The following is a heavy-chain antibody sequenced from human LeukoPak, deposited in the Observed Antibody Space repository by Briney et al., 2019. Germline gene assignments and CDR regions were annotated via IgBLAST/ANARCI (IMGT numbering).Heavy chain of an antibody. CDR2: IYYSGST. V-gene: IGHV4-59*01. J-gene: IGHJ6*02. D-gene: IGHD3-10*01. CDR1: GGSISSYY. CDR3: ARHKGRITMVRGRMWYYGMDV. Sequence: SETLSLTCTVSGGSISSYYWSWIRQPPGKGLEWIGYIYYSGSTNYNPSLKSRVTISVDTSKNQFSLKLSSVTAADTAVYYCARHKGRITMVRGRMWYYGMDVWGQGATVTVSS.